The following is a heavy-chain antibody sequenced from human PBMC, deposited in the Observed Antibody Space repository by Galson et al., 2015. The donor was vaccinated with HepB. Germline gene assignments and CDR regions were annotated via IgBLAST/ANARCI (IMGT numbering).Heavy chain of an antibody. CDR3: ARNHYVDIAVAGWGFDY. CDR2: MTPNNGNT. D-gene: IGHD6-19*01. J-gene: IGHJ4*02. V-gene: IGHV1-8*01. CDR1: GYTFTSYD. Sequence: SVKVSCKASGYTFTSYDIIWVRQATGQGPEWMGWMTPNNGNTGYAQRFQGRLTMTRDTSITTAYMELSSLRSDDTAVYYCARNHYVDIAVAGWGFDYWGQGTLVTVSS.